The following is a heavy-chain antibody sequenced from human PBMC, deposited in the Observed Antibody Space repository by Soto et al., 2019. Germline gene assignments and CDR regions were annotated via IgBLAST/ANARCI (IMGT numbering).Heavy chain of an antibody. J-gene: IGHJ3*02. CDR2: FDPEDGET. D-gene: IGHD6-13*01. CDR1: GYTLTELS. Sequence: ASVKVSCKVSGYTLTELSMHWVRQAPGKGLEWMGGFDPEDGETIYAQKFQGRVTMTEDTSTDTAYMELSSLRSEDTAVYYCATSIIVAAAGHSNDAFDIWGQGTMVTVSS. CDR3: ATSIIVAAAGHSNDAFDI. V-gene: IGHV1-24*01.